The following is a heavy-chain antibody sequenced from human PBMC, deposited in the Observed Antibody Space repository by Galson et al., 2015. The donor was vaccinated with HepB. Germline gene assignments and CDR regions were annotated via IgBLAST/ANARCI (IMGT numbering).Heavy chain of an antibody. D-gene: IGHD3-9*01. CDR1: GGSISSGSYY. Sequence: TLSLTCTVSGGSISSGSYYWSWIRQPAGKGLEWIGRIYTSGSTNYNPSLKSRVTISVDTSKNQFSLKLSSVTAADTAAYYCARDKYDILTGYYGFDYWGQGTLVTVSS. V-gene: IGHV4-61*02. CDR2: IYTSGST. CDR3: ARDKYDILTGYYGFDY. J-gene: IGHJ4*02.